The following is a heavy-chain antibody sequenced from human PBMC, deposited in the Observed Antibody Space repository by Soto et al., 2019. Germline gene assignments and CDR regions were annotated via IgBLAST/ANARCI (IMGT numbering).Heavy chain of an antibody. CDR3: AREAPFYGDYGFGHGAFDI. Sequence: SVKVSCKASGGTFSSYAISWVRQAPGQGLEWMGGIIPIFGNANYAQKFQGRVTMTTDTSTSTAYMELRSLRSDDTAVYYCAREAPFYGDYGFGHGAFDIWGQGTMVTVSS. D-gene: IGHD4-17*01. CDR2: IIPIFGNA. CDR1: GGTFSSYA. J-gene: IGHJ3*02. V-gene: IGHV1-69*05.